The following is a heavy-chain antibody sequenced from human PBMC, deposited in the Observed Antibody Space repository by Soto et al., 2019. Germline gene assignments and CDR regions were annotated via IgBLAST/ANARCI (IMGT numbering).Heavy chain of an antibody. CDR1: GGSFSGYY. CDR2: INHSGST. CDR3: ARGGISSSWYGGYYYYYGIDV. D-gene: IGHD6-13*01. J-gene: IGHJ6*02. V-gene: IGHV4-34*01. Sequence: QVQLQQWGAGLLKPSETLSLTCAVYGGSFSGYYWSWIRQPPGKGLEWIGEINHSGSTNYNPSLKSRVTISVDTSKNQFSLKLSSVTAADTAVYYCARGGISSSWYGGYYYYYGIDVWGQGTTVTVSS.